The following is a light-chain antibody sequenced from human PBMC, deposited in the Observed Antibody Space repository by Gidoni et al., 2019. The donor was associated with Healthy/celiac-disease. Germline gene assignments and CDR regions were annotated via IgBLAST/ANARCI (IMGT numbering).Light chain of an antibody. CDR2: DAS. V-gene: IGKV3-15*01. CDR1: QSVSSN. CDR3: QQYNNWPPLT. J-gene: IGKJ4*01. Sequence: EIVMTQSPATRSVSPGERATLSCRASQSVSSNLAWYQQKPGQAPRLLIYDASTRATGIPARFSGSGSGTEFTLTISSLQSEDFAVYYCQQYNNWPPLTFGGGTKVEIK.